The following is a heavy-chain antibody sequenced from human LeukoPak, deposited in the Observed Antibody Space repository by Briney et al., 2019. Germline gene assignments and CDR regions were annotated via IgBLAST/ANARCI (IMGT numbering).Heavy chain of an antibody. Sequence: GGSLRLSCAASGFTFSSYGMHWVRQAPGKGLEWVAFIRYDGSNKYYADSVKGRFTISRDNSKNTLYLQMNSLRAEDTAVYYCAKDPYTIFGVVIQYYFDYWGQGTLVTVSS. CDR3: AKDPYTIFGVVIQYYFDY. J-gene: IGHJ4*02. D-gene: IGHD3-3*01. V-gene: IGHV3-30*02. CDR2: IRYDGSNK. CDR1: GFTFSSYG.